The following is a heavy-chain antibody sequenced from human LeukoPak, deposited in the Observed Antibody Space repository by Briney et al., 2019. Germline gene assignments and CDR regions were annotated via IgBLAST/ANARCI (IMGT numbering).Heavy chain of an antibody. CDR2: IRSKAYGGTT. J-gene: IGHJ6*02. CDR1: GFTFGDYA. V-gene: IGHV3-49*03. CDR3: TRAGGKMVRGVISHPPYYYGMDV. Sequence: GGSLRLSCTASGFTFGDYAMSWFRQAPGKGLEWVGFIRSKAYGGTTEYAASVKGRFTISRDDSKSIAYLQMNSLKTEDTAVYYCTRAGGKMVRGVISHPPYYYGMDVWGQGTTVTVSS. D-gene: IGHD3-10*01.